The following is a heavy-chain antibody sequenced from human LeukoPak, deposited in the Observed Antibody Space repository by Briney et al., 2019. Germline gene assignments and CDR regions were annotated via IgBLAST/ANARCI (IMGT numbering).Heavy chain of an antibody. CDR3: ARGGGIAARQPPAN. V-gene: IGHV3-30-3*01. J-gene: IGHJ4*02. Sequence: GGSLRLSCAASGFAFSSYAMHWVRQGPGKGLEWVALVSYDGGSKYYADSVEGRFTVSRDNSINTVYLQMNTLSKEDTAVYYCARGGGIAARQPPANWGQGTLVTVSS. CDR2: VSYDGGSK. D-gene: IGHD6-6*01. CDR1: GFAFSSYA.